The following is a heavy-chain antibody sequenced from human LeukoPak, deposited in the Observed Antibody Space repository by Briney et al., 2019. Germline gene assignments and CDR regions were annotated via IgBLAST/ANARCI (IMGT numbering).Heavy chain of an antibody. CDR2: ISSSGSTI. D-gene: IGHD1-7*01. CDR1: GFTFSDYY. Sequence: GGSLRLSCAASGFTFSDYYMSWIRQAPGKGLEWVSYISSSGSTIYYADSVKGRFTISRDNAKNSLYLQMNSLRAEDTAVYYCTKTLGTTIIAVFDYWGQGTLVTVSS. V-gene: IGHV3-11*01. CDR3: TKTLGTTIIAVFDY. J-gene: IGHJ4*02.